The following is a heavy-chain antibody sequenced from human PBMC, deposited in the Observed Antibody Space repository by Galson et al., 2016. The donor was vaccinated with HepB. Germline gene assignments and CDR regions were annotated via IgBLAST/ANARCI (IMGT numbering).Heavy chain of an antibody. D-gene: IGHD5-12*01. Sequence: PALVKPTQTLTLTCTFSGFSLSTSGMCVSWIRQPPGKALEWLARIDWDDDKYYSTSLKTRLTIPKDTSKNQVVLTMTNMDPVDTATYYCARRSGYDLGGGFDIWGQGTMVTVSS. J-gene: IGHJ3*02. CDR3: ARRSGYDLGGGFDI. CDR1: GFSLSTSGMC. CDR2: IDWDDDK. V-gene: IGHV2-70*11.